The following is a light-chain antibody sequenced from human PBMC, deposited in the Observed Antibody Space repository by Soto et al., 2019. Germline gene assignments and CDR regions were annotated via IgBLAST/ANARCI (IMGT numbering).Light chain of an antibody. CDR2: EVN. J-gene: IGLJ1*01. CDR1: RSDVGGYNY. CDR3: TAYAGGNNV. V-gene: IGLV2-8*01. Sequence: QSALTQPPSASGSPGQSVSISCTGTRSDVGGYNYVSWYQQHPGKVPKLIIYEVNKRPSGVPDRVSGSKSGNTASLTVTGLQAEDEADYYCTAYAGGNNVFGTGTKVTVL.